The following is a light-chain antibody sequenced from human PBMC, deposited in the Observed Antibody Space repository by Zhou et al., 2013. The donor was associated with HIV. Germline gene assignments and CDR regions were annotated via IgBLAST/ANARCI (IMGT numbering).Light chain of an antibody. V-gene: IGKV2D-29*02. CDR1: QSLLHSDAKNY. CDR3: MQSKQFPLT. Sequence: DIVLTQTPVSLSVTPGQPASISCKSSQSLLHSDAKNYLYWYLQKPGQSPQLLIYEASNRFSGVPDRFGGSGSGTDFTLKISRVEAEDLGVYYCMQSKQFPLTFGGGTKVVMK. CDR2: EAS. J-gene: IGKJ4*01.